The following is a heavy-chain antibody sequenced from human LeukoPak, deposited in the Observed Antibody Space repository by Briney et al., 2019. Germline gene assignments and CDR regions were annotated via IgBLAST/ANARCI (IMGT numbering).Heavy chain of an antibody. D-gene: IGHD6-13*01. CDR2: INPNSGGT. CDR3: ARDPNGIAAAGTPHILGY. CDR1: GYTFTSYG. V-gene: IGHV1-2*02. Sequence: ASVKVSCKASGYTFTSYGISWVRQAPGQGLEWMGWINPNSGGTNYAQKFQGRVTMTRDTSISTAYMELSRLRSDDTAVYYCARDPNGIAAAGTPHILGYWGQGTLVTVSS. J-gene: IGHJ4*02.